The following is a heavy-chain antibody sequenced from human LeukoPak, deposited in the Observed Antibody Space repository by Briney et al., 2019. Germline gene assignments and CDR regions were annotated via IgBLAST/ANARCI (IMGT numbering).Heavy chain of an antibody. J-gene: IGHJ6*03. V-gene: IGHV1-46*01. CDR3: ARDGDYGDYGWVHYYYMDV. D-gene: IGHD4-17*01. CDR1: GYTFTSYY. CDR2: INPSGGST. Sequence: ASVKVSCKASGYTFTSYYMHWVRQAPGQGLEWMGIINPSGGSTSYAQKFQGRVTMTRDTSTSTVYMELSSLRSEDTAVYYCARDGDYGDYGWVHYYYMDVWGKGTTVTVSS.